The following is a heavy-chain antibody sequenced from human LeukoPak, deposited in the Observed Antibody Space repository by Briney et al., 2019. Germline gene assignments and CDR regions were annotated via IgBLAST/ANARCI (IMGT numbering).Heavy chain of an antibody. CDR2: VNGNGGST. Sequence: GGSLRLSCAASGFSFSTYAMSWVRQAPGKGLEWVSGVNGNGGSTSYADSVKGRFTIFRDNSKNTVYLQMNSLRVEDTAVYYCTTDIQWLAILEALFDYWGQGTLVTASS. CDR1: GFSFSTYA. J-gene: IGHJ4*02. V-gene: IGHV3-23*01. D-gene: IGHD6-19*01. CDR3: TTDIQWLAILEALFDY.